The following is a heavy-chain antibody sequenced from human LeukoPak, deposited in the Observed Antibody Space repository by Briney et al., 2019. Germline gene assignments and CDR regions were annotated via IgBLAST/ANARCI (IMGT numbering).Heavy chain of an antibody. CDR3: ARWRASGGYYYYYYMDV. CDR1: GGTFSSYA. Sequence: SVKVSCKASGGTFSSYAISWVRQGPGQGLEWMGGIIPIFGAANYAQKFQGRVTITADESTSTAYMELSSLRSEDTDVYYCARWRASGGYYYYYYMDVWGKGTTVTVSS. CDR2: IIPIFGAA. J-gene: IGHJ6*03. V-gene: IGHV1-69*13. D-gene: IGHD3-10*01.